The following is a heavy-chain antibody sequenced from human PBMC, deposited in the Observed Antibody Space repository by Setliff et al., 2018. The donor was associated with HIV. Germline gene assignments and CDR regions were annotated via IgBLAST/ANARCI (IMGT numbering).Heavy chain of an antibody. Sequence: ASVKVSCKASGYTFNSYDINWVRQATGQGLEWMGWMNPNSGNTGYAQKFQGRVTMTRSTSISTAYMELTSLRSEETAVYYCARRGYYDTGGYYSFPYWGQGTLVTVSS. CDR1: GYTFNSYD. D-gene: IGHD3-22*01. CDR3: ARRGYYDTGGYYSFPY. CDR2: MNPNSGNT. V-gene: IGHV1-8*02. J-gene: IGHJ4*02.